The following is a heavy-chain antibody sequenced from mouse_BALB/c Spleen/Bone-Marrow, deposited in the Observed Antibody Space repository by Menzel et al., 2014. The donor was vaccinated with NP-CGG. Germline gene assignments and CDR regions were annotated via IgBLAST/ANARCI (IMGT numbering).Heavy chain of an antibody. V-gene: IGHV1S81*02. Sequence: QVQLQQSGAELVKPGASVKLSCKASGYTFTSYYMYWVKQRPGQGLEWIGEINPSNGGTNFNEKSKSKATLTVDKSSSAAYVQLSSLTSEDSAVYYCTRREYYRYDRAMDYWGQGTSVTVSS. CDR3: TRREYYRYDRAMDY. CDR1: GYTFTSYY. D-gene: IGHD2-14*01. J-gene: IGHJ4*01. CDR2: INPSNGGT.